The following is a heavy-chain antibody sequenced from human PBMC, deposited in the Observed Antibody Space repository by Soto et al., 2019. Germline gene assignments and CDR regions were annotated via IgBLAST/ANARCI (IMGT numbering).Heavy chain of an antibody. Sequence: QFTLMESGPPLVKPTQTLTLTCTFSGFSLSTSGVGVGWIRQPPGKALEWLALIYWDDDKRYSPSLKSRLTISKDTSKNQVVLTMTNMDPVDPATYYCAHRDSSSWYYYYGMDVWGQGTTVTVSS. CDR1: GFSLSTSGVG. V-gene: IGHV2-5*02. D-gene: IGHD6-13*01. CDR2: IYWDDDK. CDR3: AHRDSSSWYYYYGMDV. J-gene: IGHJ6*02.